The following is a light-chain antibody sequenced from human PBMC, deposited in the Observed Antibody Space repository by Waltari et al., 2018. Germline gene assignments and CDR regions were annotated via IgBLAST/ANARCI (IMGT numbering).Light chain of an antibody. V-gene: IGLV1-44*01. Sequence: QSVLTQPPSASGTPGQRVAISCSGTRSNIGSNSVHWYQQLPGTAPKLLTHSNNQRPSGVPDRFSGSKSGTSASLAISGLQSEDEAHYYSAAWDASLNGWVFGGGTKLTVL. CDR1: RSNIGSNS. CDR3: AAWDASLNGWV. CDR2: SNN. J-gene: IGLJ3*02.